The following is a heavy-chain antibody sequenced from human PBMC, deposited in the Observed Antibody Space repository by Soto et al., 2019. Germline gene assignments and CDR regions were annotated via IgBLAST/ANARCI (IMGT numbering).Heavy chain of an antibody. CDR1: GFTFSNYW. D-gene: IGHD5-18*01. J-gene: IGHJ4*02. CDR2: IKQDGSQK. CDR3: ARVWKQQATFDY. V-gene: IGHV3-7*01. Sequence: EVQLVESGGGLVQPGGSLRLSCAASGFTFSNYWMTWVRQAPGKGLEWVANIKQDGSQKYYVDSVRGRFTISRHNAKNSLYLQMNSLRAEDTAVYYGARVWKQQATFDYWCAGTLVIVSS.